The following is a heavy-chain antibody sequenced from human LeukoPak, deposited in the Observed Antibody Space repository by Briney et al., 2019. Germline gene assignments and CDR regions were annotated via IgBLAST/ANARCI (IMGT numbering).Heavy chain of an antibody. CDR1: GLTFDDLA. CDR2: ISWNSGTL. J-gene: IGHJ4*02. V-gene: IGHV3-9*01. CDR3: AKDIKFTVAGPFDY. Sequence: GRSRRFSCAASGLTFDDLARPGFGQAPGKGRNGVSGISWNSGTLGYADSVKGRFTLSRDNDKNSLYLQMNSLRAEDTALYYCAKDIKFTVAGPFDYWGQGTLVTVSS. D-gene: IGHD6-19*01.